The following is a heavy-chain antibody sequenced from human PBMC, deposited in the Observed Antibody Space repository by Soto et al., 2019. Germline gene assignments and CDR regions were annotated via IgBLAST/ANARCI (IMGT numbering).Heavy chain of an antibody. CDR3: ATYGGFRFDL. D-gene: IGHD3-10*01. CDR1: GGSISSGYYS. J-gene: IGHJ4*02. Sequence: PSETLSLTCAVSGGSISSGYYSWSWIRQPPGKGLEWIGYIYHSGSTYYNPSLKSRVTISVDRSKNQFSLQLSSVTAADTAVYYCATYGGFRFDLWGQGTLVTVSS. CDR2: IYHSGST. V-gene: IGHV4-30-2*01.